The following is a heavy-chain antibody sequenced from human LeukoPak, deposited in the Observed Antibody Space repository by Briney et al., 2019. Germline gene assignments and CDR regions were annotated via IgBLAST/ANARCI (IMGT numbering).Heavy chain of an antibody. D-gene: IGHD3-22*01. CDR1: GGSFSGYY. J-gene: IGHJ4*02. CDR3: ARALSSSGYYHPFDY. CDR2: IYYSGST. V-gene: IGHV4-34*01. Sequence: SETLSLTCAVYGGSFSGYYWSWIRQPPGKGLEWIGSIYYSGSTYYNPSLKSRVTISVDTSKNQFSLKLSSVTAADTAVYYCARALSSSGYYHPFDYWGQGTLVTVSS.